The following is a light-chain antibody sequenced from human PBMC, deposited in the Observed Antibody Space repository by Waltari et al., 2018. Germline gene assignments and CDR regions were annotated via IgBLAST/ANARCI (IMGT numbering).Light chain of an antibody. CDR1: ESKTNS. CDR3: QQSYTVAFT. Sequence: DIQMTQSPSSLSASVGTGVSITCRASESKTNSLNWYQQKPGKAPKLLIHTASSLQSGVPSRFSGRGSGTEFTLTISGLQPGDVATYYCQQSYTVAFTFGPGTKLEI. V-gene: IGKV1-39*01. J-gene: IGKJ2*01. CDR2: TAS.